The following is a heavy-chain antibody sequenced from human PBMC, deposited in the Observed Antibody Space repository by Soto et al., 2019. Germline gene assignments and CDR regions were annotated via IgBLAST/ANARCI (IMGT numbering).Heavy chain of an antibody. V-gene: IGHV5-51*01. Sequence: HGESLKISCNGSGYSFTSYWIGWVRQMPGKGLEWMGIIYPGDSDTRYSPSFQGQVTISADKSISTAYLQWSSLKASDTAMYYCARPREAGKYYYGVDVWGQGTTVTVSS. D-gene: IGHD6-19*01. CDR1: GYSFTSYW. J-gene: IGHJ6*02. CDR2: IYPGDSDT. CDR3: ARPREAGKYYYGVDV.